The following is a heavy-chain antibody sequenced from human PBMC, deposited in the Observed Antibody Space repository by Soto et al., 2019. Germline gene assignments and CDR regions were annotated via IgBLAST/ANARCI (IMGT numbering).Heavy chain of an antibody. D-gene: IGHD3-22*01. V-gene: IGHV3-33*01. J-gene: IGHJ3*02. CDR1: GFTFSSYG. CDR3: ARDFLVTMILDAFDI. CDR2: IWYDGSNK. Sequence: QVQLVESGGGVVQPGRSLRLSCAASGFTFSSYGMHWVRQAPGKGLEWVAVIWYDGSNKYYADSVKGRFTISRDNSKNTLYLQMNSLRVEDTAVYYCARDFLVTMILDAFDIWGQGTMVTVSS.